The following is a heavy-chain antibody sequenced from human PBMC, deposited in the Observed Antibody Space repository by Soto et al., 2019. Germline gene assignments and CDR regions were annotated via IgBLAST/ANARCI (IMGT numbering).Heavy chain of an antibody. Sequence: GGSLRLSCAASGFTFSSYAMHWVRQAPGKGLEWVAVISYDGSNKYYADSVKGRFTISRDNSKNTLYLQMNSLRAEDTAVYYCARETTRSGYENYFDYWGQGTLVTVSS. J-gene: IGHJ4*02. CDR3: ARETTRSGYENYFDY. CDR1: GFTFSSYA. D-gene: IGHD5-12*01. V-gene: IGHV3-30-3*01. CDR2: ISYDGSNK.